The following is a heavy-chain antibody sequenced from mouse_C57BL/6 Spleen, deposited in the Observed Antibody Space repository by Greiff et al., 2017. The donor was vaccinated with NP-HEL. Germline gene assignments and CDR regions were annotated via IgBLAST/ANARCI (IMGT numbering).Heavy chain of an antibody. V-gene: IGHV1-80*01. CDR2: IYPGDGDT. D-gene: IGHD1-2*01. CDR1: GYAFSSYW. Sequence: QVQLQQSGAELVKPGASVKISCKASGYAFSSYWMNWVKQRPGKGLEWIGQIYPGDGDTNYNGKFKGKATLTADKSSSTAYMQLSSLTSEDSAVYVCARGVTTPRYFDVWGTGTTVTVSS. J-gene: IGHJ1*03. CDR3: ARGVTTPRYFDV.